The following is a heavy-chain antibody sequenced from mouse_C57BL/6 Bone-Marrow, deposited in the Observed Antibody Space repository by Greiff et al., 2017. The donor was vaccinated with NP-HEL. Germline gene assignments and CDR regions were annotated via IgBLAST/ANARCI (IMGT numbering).Heavy chain of an antibody. CDR1: GYTFTDYN. D-gene: IGHD1-1*01. CDR3: AREAYYYGSSWYFDV. Sequence: EVQLVESGPELVKPGASVKIPCKASGYTFTDYNMDWVKQSHGKSLEWIGDINPNNGGTIYNQKFKGKATLTVDKSSSTAYMELRSLTSEDTAVYYCAREAYYYGSSWYFDVWGTGTTVTVSS. V-gene: IGHV1-18*01. J-gene: IGHJ1*03. CDR2: INPNNGGT.